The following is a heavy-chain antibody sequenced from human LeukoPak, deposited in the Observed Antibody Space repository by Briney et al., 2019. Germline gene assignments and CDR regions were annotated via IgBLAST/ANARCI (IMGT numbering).Heavy chain of an antibody. CDR3: AKGALITYYDYVWGGYRSLDY. Sequence: GGSLRLSCAASGFTFSSYAMSWVRQAPGKGLEWVSAISGSGGSTYYADSVKGRFTISRDNSKNTLYLQMNSLRAEDTAVYYCAKGALITYYDYVWGGYRSLDYWGQGTLVTVSS. V-gene: IGHV3-23*01. CDR2: ISGSGGST. D-gene: IGHD3-16*02. J-gene: IGHJ4*02. CDR1: GFTFSSYA.